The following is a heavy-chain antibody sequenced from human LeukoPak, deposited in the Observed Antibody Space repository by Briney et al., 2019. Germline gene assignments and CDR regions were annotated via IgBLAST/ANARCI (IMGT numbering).Heavy chain of an antibody. CDR1: GFSFTSYN. CDR2: ISYDGNIK. V-gene: IGHV3-30*03. J-gene: IGHJ4*02. CDR3: ARDWYHAIDY. Sequence: PGGSLRLSCAASGFSFTSYNFHWVRQAPGKGLKWLGFISYDGNIKYEDSVKGRFTISRDNAKNTLYLQMNSLRVDDTAVYYCARDWYHAIDYWGQGTLVTVSS. D-gene: IGHD2-2*01.